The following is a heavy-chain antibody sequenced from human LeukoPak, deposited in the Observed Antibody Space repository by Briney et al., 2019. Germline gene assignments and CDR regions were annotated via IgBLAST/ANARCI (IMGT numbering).Heavy chain of an antibody. V-gene: IGHV4-59*08. CDR3: ASGERGYSYGPLDY. J-gene: IGHJ4*02. CDR1: GGSIRSYY. Sequence: PSETLSLTCTVSGGSIRSYYWSWIRQPPGKGLEWIGYIFYAESTTYNPSLKSRVTISIDTSKNEVSLKLNSVTAADTAVYYCASGERGYSYGPLDYWGQGTLVTVSS. CDR2: IFYAEST. D-gene: IGHD5-18*01.